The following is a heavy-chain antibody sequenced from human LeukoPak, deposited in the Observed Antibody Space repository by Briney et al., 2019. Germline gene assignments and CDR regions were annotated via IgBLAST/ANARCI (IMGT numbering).Heavy chain of an antibody. CDR2: IYTSGST. D-gene: IGHD3-10*01. V-gene: IGHV4-59*10. J-gene: IGHJ6*02. Sequence: SETLSLTCAVYGGSFSGYYWSWIRQPAGKGLEWIGRIYTSGSTNYNPSLKSRVTMSVDTSKNQFSLKLSSVTAADTAVYYCARGSPVLLRFGEYLFGMDVWGQGTTVTVSS. CDR3: ARGSPVLLRFGEYLFGMDV. CDR1: GGSFSGYY.